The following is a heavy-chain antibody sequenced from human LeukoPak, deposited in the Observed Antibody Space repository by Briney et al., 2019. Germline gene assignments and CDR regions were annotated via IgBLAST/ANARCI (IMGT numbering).Heavy chain of an antibody. CDR2: ISAYNGNT. CDR1: GYTFTNYG. D-gene: IGHD4-17*01. CDR3: ARIFLHTVTKGGGGFDY. Sequence: ASVKVSCKASGYTFTNYGMSWVRQAPGQGLEWNGGISAYNGNTNYAQKLQGRVTMTTDTSTSTAYMELRSLRSDDTAVYYCARIFLHTVTKGGGGFDYWGQGTLVTVSS. J-gene: IGHJ4*02. V-gene: IGHV1-18*01.